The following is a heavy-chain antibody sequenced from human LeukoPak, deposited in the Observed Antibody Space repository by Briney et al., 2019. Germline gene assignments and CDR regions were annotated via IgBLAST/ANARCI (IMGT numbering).Heavy chain of an antibody. J-gene: IGHJ4*02. Sequence: ASVKVSCKASGYTFTSYAISWVRQAPGQGLEWMGGIIPIFGTANYAQKFQGRVTITADESTSTAYMELSSLRSEDTAVYYCARSYYGSGSYSNPVEDYWGQGTLVTVSS. D-gene: IGHD3-10*01. CDR3: ARSYYGSGSYSNPVEDY. V-gene: IGHV1-69*13. CDR2: IIPIFGTA. CDR1: GYTFTSYA.